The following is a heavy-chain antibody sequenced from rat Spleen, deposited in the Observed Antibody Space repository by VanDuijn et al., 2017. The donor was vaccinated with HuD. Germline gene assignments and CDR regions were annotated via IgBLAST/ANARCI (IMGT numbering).Heavy chain of an antibody. D-gene: IGHD1-11*01. V-gene: IGHV5S14*01. CDR1: GFIFSKYD. CDR3: SREGLYGNFFDY. J-gene: IGHJ2*01. Sequence: EVQLVESGGGLMQPGRSIKLSCAASGFIFSKYDMVWVRQTPTKGLEWVASISTGGGNTYYRDSVKGRFTISRENAKDILYLQMASLRSEDTATYYCSREGLYGNFFDYCGQGVMVTVSS. CDR2: ISTGGGNT.